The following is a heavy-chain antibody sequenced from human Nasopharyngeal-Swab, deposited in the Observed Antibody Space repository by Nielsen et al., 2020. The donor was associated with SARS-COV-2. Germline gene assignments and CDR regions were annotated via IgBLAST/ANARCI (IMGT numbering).Heavy chain of an antibody. CDR1: GFTFSDYY. CDR3: ARDGLDYDFWSAYFMDV. D-gene: IGHD3-3*01. V-gene: IGHV3-11*04. CDR2: ISSSGSTI. J-gene: IGHJ6*02. Sequence: GESLKISCAASGFTFSDYYMSWIRQAPGKGLEWVSYISSSGSTIYYADSAKGRFTISRDNAKNSLYLQMNSLRAEDTAVYYCARDGLDYDFWSAYFMDVWGQGTTVTVSS.